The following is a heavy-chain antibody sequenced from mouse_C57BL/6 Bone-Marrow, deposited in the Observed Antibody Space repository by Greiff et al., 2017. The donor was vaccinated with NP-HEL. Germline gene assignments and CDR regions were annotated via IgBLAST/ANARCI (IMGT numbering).Heavy chain of an antibody. Sequence: QVQLQQPGAELVMPGASVKLSCKASGYTFTSYWMHWVKQRPGQGLEWIGEIDPSDSYTNYNEKFKGKSTLTVDKSSSTAYMQLSSLTSEDSAVYYCAGGVYYYGSGDYFDYWGRGTTLTVSS. D-gene: IGHD1-1*01. J-gene: IGHJ2*01. CDR2: IDPSDSYT. CDR3: AGGVYYYGSGDYFDY. V-gene: IGHV1-69*01. CDR1: GYTFTSYW.